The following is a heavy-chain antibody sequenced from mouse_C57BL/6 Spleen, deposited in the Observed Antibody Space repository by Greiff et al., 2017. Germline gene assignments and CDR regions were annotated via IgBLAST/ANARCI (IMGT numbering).Heavy chain of an antibody. V-gene: IGHV1-12*01. Sequence: VQLQQSGAALVRPGASVQMSCKASGYTFTSYNMHWVKQTPRQGLEWIGAIYPGNGDPPYNQKFKGKATLTVDQSSSTAYMQLSSLTSEDSAVYFCERRGSRYYAMDCWGQGTSVTVAS. CDR1: GYTFTSYN. J-gene: IGHJ4*01. CDR3: ERRGSRYYAMDC. CDR2: IYPGNGDP.